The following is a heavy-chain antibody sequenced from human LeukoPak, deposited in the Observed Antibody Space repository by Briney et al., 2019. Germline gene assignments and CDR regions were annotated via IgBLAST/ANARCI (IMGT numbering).Heavy chain of an antibody. J-gene: IGHJ4*02. CDR2: ISGSGGST. CDR1: GFTFDDYA. CDR3: ARDYSLPYCSSTSCFVDY. V-gene: IGHV3-23*01. Sequence: PGGSLRLSCAASGFTFDDYAMHWVRQAPGKGLAWVSAISGSGGSTYYADSVKGRFTISRDNSKNTLYLQLNSLRAEDTAVYYCARDYSLPYCSSTSCFVDYWGQGTLVTVSS. D-gene: IGHD2-2*01.